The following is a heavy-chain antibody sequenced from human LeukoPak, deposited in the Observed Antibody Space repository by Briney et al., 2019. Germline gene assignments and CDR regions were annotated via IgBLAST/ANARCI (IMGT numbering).Heavy chain of an antibody. D-gene: IGHD2-2*01. V-gene: IGHV4-4*07. CDR2: IYSSGST. Sequence: PSETLSLSCTVSGGSISSYYWSWIRQPAGKGLEWVGRIYSSGSTNYTPSLKGRVTMSVDTSKNQFFLKLSSVTAADTAVYYCARDSPDIVVVRAAPNDYYYYMDVWGKGTTVTVSS. J-gene: IGHJ6*03. CDR1: GGSISSYY. CDR3: ARDSPDIVVVRAAPNDYYYYMDV.